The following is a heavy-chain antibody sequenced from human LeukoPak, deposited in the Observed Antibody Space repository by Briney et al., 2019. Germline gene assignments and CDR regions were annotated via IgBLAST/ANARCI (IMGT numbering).Heavy chain of an antibody. V-gene: IGHV4-38-2*02. Sequence: PSETLSLTCTVSGYSISSGYYWGWIRQPPGKGLEWIGSIYHSGSTYYNPSLKSRVTISVDTPKNQFSLKLSSVTAADTAVYYCARDWGDYAFDYWGQGTLVTVSS. CDR1: GYSISSGYY. J-gene: IGHJ4*02. CDR2: IYHSGST. D-gene: IGHD4-17*01. CDR3: ARDWGDYAFDY.